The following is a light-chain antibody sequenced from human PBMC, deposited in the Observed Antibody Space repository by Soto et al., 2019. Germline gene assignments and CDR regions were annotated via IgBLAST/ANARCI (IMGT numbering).Light chain of an antibody. CDR3: QQYNSYSLT. V-gene: IGKV1-5*03. CDR1: QTISSW. J-gene: IGKJ1*01. CDR2: QAS. Sequence: DIQMTQSPSALSASVGDRVTITCRASQTISSWLAWYQQKPGEAPRLLIYQASSLETEVPSRFSGSGSGTENTLTISSLQPGDIATYYCQQYNSYSLTFGQGTKVEIK.